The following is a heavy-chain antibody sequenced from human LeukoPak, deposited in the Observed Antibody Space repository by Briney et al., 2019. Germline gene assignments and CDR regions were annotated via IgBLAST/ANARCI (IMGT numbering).Heavy chain of an antibody. V-gene: IGHV3-23*01. CDR1: GFTFSTYG. Sequence: GGSLRLSCAASGFTFSTYGMSWVRQAPGKGLEWVSGIRGRGGSRVYTDSVKGRLTISSDNAMNSLYLQMNSLRAEDTAVYYCARRSIAVAGSDYWYFDLWGRGTLVTVSS. D-gene: IGHD6-19*01. CDR2: IRGRGGSR. CDR3: ARRSIAVAGSDYWYFDL. J-gene: IGHJ2*01.